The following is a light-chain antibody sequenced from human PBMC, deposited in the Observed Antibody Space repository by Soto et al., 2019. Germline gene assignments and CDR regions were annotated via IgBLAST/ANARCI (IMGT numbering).Light chain of an antibody. J-gene: IGKJ5*01. CDR2: AAT. Sequence: DIQMTQSPSSLFASVGDRVTITCRASQSISAYLNWYQQGPGKAPSLLIYAATRLHSGVPSRFSGSGSGTDFTLTISSLQPEDFATYYCQRSYRSISFGQGTRLEMK. CDR1: QSISAY. CDR3: QRSYRSIS. V-gene: IGKV1-39*01.